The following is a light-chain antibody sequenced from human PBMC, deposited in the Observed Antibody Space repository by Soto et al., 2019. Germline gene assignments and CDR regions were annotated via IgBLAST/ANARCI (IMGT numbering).Light chain of an antibody. J-gene: IGKJ4*01. V-gene: IGKV3-20*01. CDR2: DAS. Sequence: EIVLTHSPGTLSLSPGETATLSCRASQSVRSNYLAWYQQKPGQAPRFLIYDASSRAPGIPDRFSGSGSGTDFTLTISSLEPEDFAVYYCQQYGSSPLTFGGGTKVEIK. CDR1: QSVRSNY. CDR3: QQYGSSPLT.